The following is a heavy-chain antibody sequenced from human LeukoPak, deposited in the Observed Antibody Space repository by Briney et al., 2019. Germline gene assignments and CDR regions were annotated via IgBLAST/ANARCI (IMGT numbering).Heavy chain of an antibody. CDR3: ARDRYSGSYPIDY. J-gene: IGHJ4*02. V-gene: IGHV3-48*03. CDR1: GFTFSSYE. D-gene: IGHD1-26*01. CDR2: ISSSGSTI. Sequence: GGSLRLSCAASGFTFSSYEMHWVRQAPGKGLEWVSYISSSGSTIYYADSVKGRFTISRDNAKNSLYLQMNSLRAEDTAVYYCARDRYSGSYPIDYWGQGTLVTVSS.